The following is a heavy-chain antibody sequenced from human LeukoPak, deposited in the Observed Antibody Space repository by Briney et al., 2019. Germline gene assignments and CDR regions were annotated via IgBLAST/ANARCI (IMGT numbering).Heavy chain of an antibody. V-gene: IGHV4-59*08. J-gene: IGHJ3*02. D-gene: IGHD3-10*01. CDR3: ARHSGEYGADDAFDI. CDR1: GGSISGYY. CDR2: IYYSGST. Sequence: SSETLSLTCTVSGGSISGYYWSWIRQPPGKGLEWIGYIYYSGSTKYNPSLKSRVTISVDTSKNQFSLKLRSVTAADTAVYYCARHSGEYGADDAFDIWGQGTVVTVSS.